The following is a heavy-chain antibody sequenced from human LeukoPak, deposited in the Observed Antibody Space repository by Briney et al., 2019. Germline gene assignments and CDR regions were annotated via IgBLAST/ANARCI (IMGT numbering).Heavy chain of an antibody. CDR2: IYYTGST. J-gene: IGHJ3*02. CDR3: ARANDYGGNIDAFDI. V-gene: IGHV4-31*03. Sequence: SETLSLTCSVSGGSINSGGFYWSWIRQHPGKGLEWIGHIYYTGSTYSNPSLQSRVTISVATSKKQFSLRLSSVTAADTAVYYCARANDYGGNIDAFDIWGHGTLVTVSP. CDR1: GGSINSGGFY. D-gene: IGHD4-23*01.